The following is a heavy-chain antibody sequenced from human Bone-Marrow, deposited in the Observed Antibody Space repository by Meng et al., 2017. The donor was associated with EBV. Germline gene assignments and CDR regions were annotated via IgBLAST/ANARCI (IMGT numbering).Heavy chain of an antibody. CDR2: IYDGGTT. CDR1: GASVSGGTFH. V-gene: IGHV4-61*01. J-gene: IGHJ4*02. D-gene: IGHD6-6*01. CDR3: AKSSSSTPGVVDS. Sequence: QVHLKESGPGLVKPSEALSLTCTVPGASVSGGTFHWSWIRQPPGKELEWIGYIYDGGTTIYNPSLKSRVTIFLDTSRNQFSLGLRSVTTADTAVYYCAKSSSSTPGVVDSWGQGTLVTVSS.